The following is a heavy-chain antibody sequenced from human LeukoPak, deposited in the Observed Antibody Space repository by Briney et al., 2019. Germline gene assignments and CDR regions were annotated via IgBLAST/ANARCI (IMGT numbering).Heavy chain of an antibody. CDR1: GFTFSSYA. J-gene: IGHJ4*02. CDR3: AKDNPLDY. CDR2: ISYGGSNK. Sequence: GGSLRLSCAASGFTFSSYAMHWVRQAPGKGLEWVAVISYGGSNKLYADSVKGRFTISRDNSKNTVYLHINSLRTEDTALYYCAKDNPLDYWGQGTLVIVSS. V-gene: IGHV3-30*04. D-gene: IGHD1-14*01.